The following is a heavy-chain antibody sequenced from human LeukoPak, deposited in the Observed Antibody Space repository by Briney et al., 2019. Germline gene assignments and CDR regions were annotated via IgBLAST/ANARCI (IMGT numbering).Heavy chain of an antibody. CDR2: IGGSSSSI. Sequence: GGSLRLSCAASGFTFDAHAMNWVRQAPGKGLEWVSSIGGSSSSIYYADSVRGRFTISRDNAKNSLYLQMNSLGAEDTAVYYCAREEGEGFDYWGQGTLVTVSS. CDR1: GFTFDAHA. CDR3: AREEGEGFDY. D-gene: IGHD3-16*01. V-gene: IGHV3-21*01. J-gene: IGHJ4*02.